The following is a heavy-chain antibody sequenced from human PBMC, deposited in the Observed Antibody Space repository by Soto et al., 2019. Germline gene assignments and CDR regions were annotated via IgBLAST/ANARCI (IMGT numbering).Heavy chain of an antibody. CDR1: VFTFSSHG. D-gene: IGHD6-19*01. CDR3: ATDYSSTGYGLVY. V-gene: IGHV3-33*01. CDR2: IWSDGSNE. Sequence: GGSLRLYCAASVFTFSSHGMHWVRQAPGKGLEWVAVIWSDGSNEYYADSVKGRFTISRDNSKNTLYLQMSSLRVEDTAVYYCATDYSSTGYGLVYWGQGALVTVSS. J-gene: IGHJ4*02.